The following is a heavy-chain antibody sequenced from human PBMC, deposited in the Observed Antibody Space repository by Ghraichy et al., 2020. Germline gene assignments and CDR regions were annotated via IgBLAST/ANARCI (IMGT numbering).Heavy chain of an antibody. Sequence: GESLNISCAASGFTFSSYSMNWVRQAPGKGLEWVSSISSSSSYIYYADSVKGRFTISRDNAKNSLYLQMNSLRAEDTAVYYCARDNYDSSGYPLDYWGQGTLVTVSS. CDR1: GFTFSSYS. CDR2: ISSSSSYI. D-gene: IGHD3-22*01. J-gene: IGHJ4*02. V-gene: IGHV3-21*01. CDR3: ARDNYDSSGYPLDY.